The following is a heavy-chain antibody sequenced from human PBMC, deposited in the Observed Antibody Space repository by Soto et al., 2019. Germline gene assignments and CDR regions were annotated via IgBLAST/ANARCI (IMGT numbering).Heavy chain of an antibody. V-gene: IGHV2-5*02. Sequence: QITLKESGPTLVKPTQTLTLTCTFSGFSLSTSGVGVGWIRQPPGTALEWLALIYWDDDKRYSPSLKSRLTITKDTFKNQVVLTMTNMDPVDTATYYCAHTRVSYYYYGMDVWGQGTTVTVSS. CDR2: IYWDDDK. CDR1: GFSLSTSGVG. J-gene: IGHJ6*02. CDR3: AHTRVSYYYYGMDV.